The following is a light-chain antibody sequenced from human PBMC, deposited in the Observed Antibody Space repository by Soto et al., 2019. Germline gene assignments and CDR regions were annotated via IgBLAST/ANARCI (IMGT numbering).Light chain of an antibody. Sequence: DILMTQSPSSLSASVGDRVSFTCHASQDITNYLNWYQHKPGKAPELLIYDASNLETGVPSRFSGSGSEADFTFTISSLQPEDFATYCCQQYDNFPLTFGGGTKV. V-gene: IGKV1-33*01. CDR2: DAS. CDR3: QQYDNFPLT. J-gene: IGKJ4*01. CDR1: QDITNY.